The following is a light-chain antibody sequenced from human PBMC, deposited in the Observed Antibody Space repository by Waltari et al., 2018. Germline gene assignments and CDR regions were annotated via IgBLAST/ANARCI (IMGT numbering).Light chain of an antibody. CDR2: MAS. J-gene: IGKJ2*01. CDR3: QQYSSFST. V-gene: IGKV1-5*03. CDR1: QSVGTW. Sequence: DIQMTQSPSPLSASVGARVTISCRASQSVGTWLAWYQQKPGKAPKLLIYMASSLDSGVPSRFSGSGSGTDFTLTISSLQPDDFATYSCQQYSSFSTFGQGTKV.